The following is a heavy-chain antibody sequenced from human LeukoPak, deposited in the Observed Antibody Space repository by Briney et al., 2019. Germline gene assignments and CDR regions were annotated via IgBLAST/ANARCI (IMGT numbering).Heavy chain of an antibody. CDR3: ARDRDGYNRDAFDI. CDR2: INWNGGST. Sequence: PGGSLRLSCAASGFTFDDYGMSWVRQAPGKGLKWVSGINWNGGSTGYADSVKGRFTISRDNAKNSLYLQMNSLRAEDTALYHCARDRDGYNRDAFDIWGQGTMVTVSS. D-gene: IGHD5-24*01. J-gene: IGHJ3*02. CDR1: GFTFDDYG. V-gene: IGHV3-20*01.